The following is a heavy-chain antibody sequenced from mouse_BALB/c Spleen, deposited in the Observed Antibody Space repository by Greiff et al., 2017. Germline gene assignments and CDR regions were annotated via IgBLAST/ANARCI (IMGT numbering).Heavy chain of an antibody. CDR1: GFTFSSYA. Sequence: EVKLMESGGGLVKPGGSLKLSCAASGFTFSSYAMSWVRQSPEKRLEWVAEISSGGSYTYYPDTVTGRFTISRDNAKNTLYLEMSSLRSEDTAMYYCARVITTASYFDYWGQGTTLTVSS. CDR2: ISSGGSYT. V-gene: IGHV5-9-4*01. D-gene: IGHD1-2*01. CDR3: ARVITTASYFDY. J-gene: IGHJ2*01.